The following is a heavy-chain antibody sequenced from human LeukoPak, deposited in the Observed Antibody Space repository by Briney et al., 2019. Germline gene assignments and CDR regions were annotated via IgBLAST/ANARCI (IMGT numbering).Heavy chain of an antibody. V-gene: IGHV3-30*02. Sequence: GGSLRLSCVASGFTFNAFGMHWVRQAPGKGLEWVAFIRYDGNDKYYSGSVEGRFTISRDNPKNTLYLQMNSLRVEDTSFYYCVKRGATVRRTYFFDSWGQEALVTVSS. CDR2: IRYDGNDK. D-gene: IGHD1-26*01. J-gene: IGHJ4*02. CDR3: VKRGATVRRTYFFDS. CDR1: GFTFNAFG.